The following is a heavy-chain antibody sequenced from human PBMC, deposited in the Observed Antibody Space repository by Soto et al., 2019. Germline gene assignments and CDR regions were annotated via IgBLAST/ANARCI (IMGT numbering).Heavy chain of an antibody. V-gene: IGHV3-21*01. J-gene: IGHJ4*02. CDR2: ISSSSSYI. CDR3: ARDDMNPTSPADY. CDR1: GFTFSSYS. Sequence: GGSLRLSCAASGFTFSSYSMTWVSQAPGKGLEWVSSISSSSSYIYYADSVKGRFTISRDNAKNSLYLQMNSLRAEDTAVYYCARDDMNPTSPADYWGQGTLVTVSS.